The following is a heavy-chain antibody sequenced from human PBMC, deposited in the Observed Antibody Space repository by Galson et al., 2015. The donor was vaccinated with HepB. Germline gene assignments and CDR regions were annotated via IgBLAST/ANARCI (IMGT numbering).Heavy chain of an antibody. J-gene: IGHJ4*02. CDR1: GYTSTDFS. V-gene: IGHV1-18*04. D-gene: IGHD3-9*01. CDR3: ARDNTDLTGPNKQIDF. Sequence: SVKVSCKASGYTSTDFSFTWVRQTPGQGLEWMGWISTYNNNTILAQSFLGRVTMTTDTSTRTAYMELRSLRSDDTAVYYCARDNTDLTGPNKQIDFWGQGTLVTVSS. CDR2: ISTYNNNT.